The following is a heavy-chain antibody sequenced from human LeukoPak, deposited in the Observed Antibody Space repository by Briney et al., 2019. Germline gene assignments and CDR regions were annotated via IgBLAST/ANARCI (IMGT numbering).Heavy chain of an antibody. V-gene: IGHV3-48*03. Sequence: GGSLRLSCAASGFTFSSYEMNWVRQAPGKGLEWVSYISSSGSTIYYADSVKGRFTISRDNSKNTLYLQMNSLRAEDTAVYYCAKARYSSSSYYFDYWGQGTLVTVSS. CDR1: GFTFSSYE. D-gene: IGHD6-6*01. J-gene: IGHJ4*02. CDR3: AKARYSSSSYYFDY. CDR2: ISSSGSTI.